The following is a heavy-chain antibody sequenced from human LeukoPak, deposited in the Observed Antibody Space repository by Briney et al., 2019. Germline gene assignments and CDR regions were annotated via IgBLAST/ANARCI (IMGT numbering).Heavy chain of an antibody. Sequence: PGGSLRLSCAASGFTFSNAWMSWVRQAPGKGLEWVGRIKSKTDGGTTDYAAPVKGRFTISRDDSKNTLYLQMNSLKTEDTTVYYCTTDPPPFTWIQLEGYWGQGTLVTVSS. J-gene: IGHJ4*02. CDR1: GFTFSNAW. CDR2: IKSKTDGGTT. D-gene: IGHD5-18*01. CDR3: TTDPPPFTWIQLEGY. V-gene: IGHV3-15*01.